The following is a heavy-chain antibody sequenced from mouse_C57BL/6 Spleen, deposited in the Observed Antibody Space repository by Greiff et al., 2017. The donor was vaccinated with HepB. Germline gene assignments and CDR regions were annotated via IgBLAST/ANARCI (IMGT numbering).Heavy chain of an antibody. Sequence: VQLQQSGAELVRPGASVKLSCKASGYTFTDYYINWVKQRPGQGLEWIARIYPGSGNTYYNEKFKGKATLTAEKSSSTAYMQLSSLTSEDSAVYFCARYGSSSRGYCDVWGTVTTVTVSS. J-gene: IGHJ1*03. CDR2: IYPGSGNT. D-gene: IGHD1-1*01. CDR3: ARYGSSSRGYCDV. V-gene: IGHV1-76*01. CDR1: GYTFTDYY.